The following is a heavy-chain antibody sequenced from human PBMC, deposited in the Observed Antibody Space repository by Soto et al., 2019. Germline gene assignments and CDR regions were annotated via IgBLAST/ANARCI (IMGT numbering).Heavy chain of an antibody. V-gene: IGHV3-66*04. J-gene: IGHJ4*02. Sequence: EVQLVESGGGLVQPGGSLRLSCAASGFTVSSNYVSWVRQAPGKGLGWVSVVYSGGSTYYADSVKGRFTSSRDNSKNTLYLQMNSLRAEDTAVYYCAGHSHKDYWGQGTLVTVSS. CDR1: GFTVSSNY. CDR3: AGHSHKDY. CDR2: VYSGGST.